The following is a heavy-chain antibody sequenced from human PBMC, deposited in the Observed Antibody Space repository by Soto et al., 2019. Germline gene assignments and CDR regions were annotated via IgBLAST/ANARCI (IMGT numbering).Heavy chain of an antibody. CDR3: ARMPGIAAAGPYYFDY. CDR2: ISSSSSTI. CDR1: GFTFSSYS. D-gene: IGHD6-13*01. Sequence: GESLKISCAASGFTFSSYSMNWVRQAPGKGLEWVSYISSSSSTIYYADSVKGRFTISRDNAKNSLYLQMNSLRDEDTAVYYCARMPGIAAAGPYYFDYWGQGTLVTVSS. V-gene: IGHV3-48*02. J-gene: IGHJ4*02.